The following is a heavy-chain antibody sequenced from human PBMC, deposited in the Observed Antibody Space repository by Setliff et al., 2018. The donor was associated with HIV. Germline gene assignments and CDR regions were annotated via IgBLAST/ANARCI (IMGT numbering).Heavy chain of an antibody. V-gene: IGHV4-39*01. CDR1: GGSISGSSYY. D-gene: IGHD2-15*01. CDR3: ARSLAYCSGGGCSSGNYYYMDV. CDR2: IFHAGST. J-gene: IGHJ6*03. Sequence: SETLSLTCTVSGGSISGSSYYWGWIRQSPEKGLEWIGSIFHAGSTYYNPSLKSRVTLSVDTSENQYSLKLTSLLAADTAVYYCARSLAYCSGGGCSSGNYYYMDVWGKGTTVTVSS.